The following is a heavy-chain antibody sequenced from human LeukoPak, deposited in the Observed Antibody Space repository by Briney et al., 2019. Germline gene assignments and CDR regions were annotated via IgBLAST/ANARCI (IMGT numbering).Heavy chain of an antibody. D-gene: IGHD3-10*01. Sequence: PSETLSLTCTVSGGSISSYFWSWIRQPAGKGLEWIGEINHSGSTNYNPSLKSRVTISVDTSKNQFSLKLSSVTAADTAVYYCARVKGAYYYGSGSYRYFDYWGQGTLVTVSS. CDR1: GGSISSYF. V-gene: IGHV4-34*01. CDR3: ARVKGAYYYGSGSYRYFDY. CDR2: INHSGST. J-gene: IGHJ4*02.